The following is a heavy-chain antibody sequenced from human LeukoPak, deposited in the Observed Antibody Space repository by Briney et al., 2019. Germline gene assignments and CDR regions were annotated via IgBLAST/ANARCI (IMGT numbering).Heavy chain of an antibody. CDR2: ISAYNGNT. V-gene: IGHV1-18*01. D-gene: IGHD1-26*01. Sequence: ASVKVSCKASGYTFTSYGISWVRQAPGQGREWMGWISAYNGNTNYAQKLQGRVTMTTDTSTSTAYMELRSLRSDDTAVYYCAVRERDYYYGMDVWGQGTTVTVSS. J-gene: IGHJ6*02. CDR3: AVRERDYYYGMDV. CDR1: GYTFTSYG.